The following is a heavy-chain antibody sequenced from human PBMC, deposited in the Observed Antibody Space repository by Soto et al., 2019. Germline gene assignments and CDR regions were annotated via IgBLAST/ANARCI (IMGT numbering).Heavy chain of an antibody. D-gene: IGHD2-2*02. CDR1: GGSISSGGSY. CDR3: ARVPRYCSSTSCYSPFDP. Sequence: SETLSLTCTVSGGSISSGGSYWSWIRQHSGKGLEWIGYMDNSGNTYYNPSLKSRVTISVDTSKNQFSLKLSSVTAADTAVYYCARVPRYCSSTSCYSPFDPWGQGTLATVSS. J-gene: IGHJ5*02. V-gene: IGHV4-61*08. CDR2: MDNSGNT.